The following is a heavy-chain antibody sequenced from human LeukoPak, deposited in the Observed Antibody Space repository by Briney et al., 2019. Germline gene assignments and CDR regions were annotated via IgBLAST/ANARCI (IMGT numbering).Heavy chain of an antibody. Sequence: SVTVSYKASVGTFNNYAISWVGQAPGQGLEWMGGINPIFGTANYAQKFQGRVTITADESTSTAYMELSSLRSEDTAVYYCARVTYSSSWSPDYYYYMDVWGKGTTVTVSS. J-gene: IGHJ6*03. CDR1: VGTFNNYA. D-gene: IGHD6-13*01. CDR3: ARVTYSSSWSPDYYYYMDV. CDR2: INPIFGTA. V-gene: IGHV1-69*01.